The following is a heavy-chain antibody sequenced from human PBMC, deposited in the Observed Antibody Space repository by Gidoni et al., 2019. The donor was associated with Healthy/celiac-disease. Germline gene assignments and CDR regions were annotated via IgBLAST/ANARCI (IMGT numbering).Heavy chain of an antibody. CDR2: IYYSGST. CDR1: GGSISSSSYY. Sequence: QLQLQESGPGLVKPSETLSLTCTVSGGSISSSSYYWGWIRQPPGKGLEWIGSIYYSGSTYYNPSLKSRVTISVDTSKNQFSLKLSSVTAADTAVYYCARLTRGSYYFDYWGQGTLVTVSS. CDR3: ARLTRGSYYFDY. V-gene: IGHV4-39*01. J-gene: IGHJ4*02. D-gene: IGHD3-10*01.